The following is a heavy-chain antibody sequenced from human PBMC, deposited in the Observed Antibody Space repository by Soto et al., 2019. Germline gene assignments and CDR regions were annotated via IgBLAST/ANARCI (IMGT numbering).Heavy chain of an antibody. CDR2: VSASGSIT. CDR1: GFTFSSYD. J-gene: IGHJ4*02. D-gene: IGHD6-19*01. CDR3: AKNGQWLATPPEA. V-gene: IGHV3-23*01. Sequence: EVQVLESGGGLVQPGGSLRLSCAASGFTFSSYDMNWVRQAPGKGLEWVSGVSASGSITSYADSAKGRFTISRDNAKNKLHLQMNDLRAEDTATYYCAKNGQWLATPPEAWGQGTLVTVSS.